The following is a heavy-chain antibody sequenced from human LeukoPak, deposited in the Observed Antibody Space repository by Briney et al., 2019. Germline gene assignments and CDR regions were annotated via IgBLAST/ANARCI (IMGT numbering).Heavy chain of an antibody. CDR1: GGSISSSDYY. V-gene: IGHV4-39*02. CDR3: ARPRAAAAGTGFDY. CDR2: IHYSGNT. J-gene: IGHJ4*02. D-gene: IGHD6-13*01. Sequence: SETLSLTCTASGGSISSSDYYWGWIRQPPGKGLEWIGCIHYSGNTYYNPSLKSRVTISIDTSRNRFSLRLSSVTAADTAVYYCARPRAAAAGTGFDYWGQGTLVTVSS.